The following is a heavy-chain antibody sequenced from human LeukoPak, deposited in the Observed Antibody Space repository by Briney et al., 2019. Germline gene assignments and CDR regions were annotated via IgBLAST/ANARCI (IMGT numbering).Heavy chain of an antibody. CDR2: IFPSGGEI. V-gene: IGHV3-23*01. CDR1: GFTFSTFA. CDR3: ATDSSSLYEVEY. D-gene: IGHD6-13*01. J-gene: IGHJ4*02. Sequence: GGSLRLSCAASGFTFSTFAMIWVRQPPGKGPEWVSSIFPSGGEIHYADSVRGRFTISRDNSKSTLSLQMNSLKAEDTAVYYCATDSSSLYEVEYWGRGTLVTVSS.